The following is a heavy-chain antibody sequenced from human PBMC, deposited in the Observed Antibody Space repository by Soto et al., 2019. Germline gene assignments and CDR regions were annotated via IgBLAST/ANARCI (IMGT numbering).Heavy chain of an antibody. CDR3: ARDLTIYPSLDY. D-gene: IGHD3-3*02. J-gene: IGHJ4*02. Sequence: GASVKVSCKASGYTFTGYYMHWVRQAPGQGLEWMGWINPNSGGTNYAQKFQGRVTMTRDPSISTAYMELSRLRSDDTAVYYCARDLTIYPSLDYWGQGTLVTVS. CDR2: INPNSGGT. CDR1: GYTFTGYY. V-gene: IGHV1-2*02.